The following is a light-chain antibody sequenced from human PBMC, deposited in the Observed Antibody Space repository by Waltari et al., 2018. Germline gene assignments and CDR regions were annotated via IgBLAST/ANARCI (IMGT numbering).Light chain of an antibody. CDR2: WAS. Sequence: DIVMTQSPGSLAVSLGERAPLNCKSSQSVLYSSNNKNYLAWYQQKPGQPPKLLIYWASTRESGVPDRFSGSGSGTDFTLTISSLQAEDVAVYYCQQYYSTPLTFGGGTKVEIK. CDR3: QQYYSTPLT. J-gene: IGKJ4*01. V-gene: IGKV4-1*01. CDR1: QSVLYSSNNKNY.